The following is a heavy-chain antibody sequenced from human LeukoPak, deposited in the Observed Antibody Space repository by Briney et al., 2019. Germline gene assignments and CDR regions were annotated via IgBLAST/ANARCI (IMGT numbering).Heavy chain of an antibody. J-gene: IGHJ6*03. D-gene: IGHD2-15*01. CDR1: GYTFTGYY. V-gene: IGHV1-2*02. CDR3: ARDHRRYIARHYYYYMDV. CDR2: INANRGGT. Sequence: GASVKLSCTASGYTFTGYYMHWVRQAPGQGLEWIGWINANRGGTNYAQKFQGRVTMTRDTSISTAYMELSRLRSDDTAVYYCARDHRRYIARHYYYYMDVWGKGTTVTVSS.